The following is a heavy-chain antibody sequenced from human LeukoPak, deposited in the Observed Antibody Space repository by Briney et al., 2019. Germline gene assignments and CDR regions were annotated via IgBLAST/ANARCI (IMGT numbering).Heavy chain of an antibody. CDR2: ISWSGTTT. D-gene: IGHD3-16*01. Sequence: GRSLRLSCVVSGFSSYDYGMHWVRQAPGKGLEWVAGISWSGTTTVYADSVKGRFTISRDSAKNSLYLQMDRLRVEDTALYYCAKDESTGGFAPGYFYGMGVWGQGTTVTVSS. V-gene: IGHV3-9*02. CDR3: AKDESTGGFAPGYFYGMGV. J-gene: IGHJ6*02. CDR1: GFSSYDYG.